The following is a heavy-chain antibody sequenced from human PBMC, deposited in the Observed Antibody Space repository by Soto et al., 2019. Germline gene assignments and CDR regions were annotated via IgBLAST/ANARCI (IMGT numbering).Heavy chain of an antibody. V-gene: IGHV3-23*01. D-gene: IGHD2-21*02. J-gene: IGHJ4*02. CDR1: GFTFSSYT. CDR3: TTWLTAHFDY. Sequence: GGSLRLSCAASGFTFSSYTLNWVLRAPGKGLEWVATSSDRRTGNTHYSDSVRGRFTLSRDYSRNILFLQMDSLRADDTALYYCTTWLTAHFDYWGRGTQVTVSS. CDR2: SSDRRTGNT.